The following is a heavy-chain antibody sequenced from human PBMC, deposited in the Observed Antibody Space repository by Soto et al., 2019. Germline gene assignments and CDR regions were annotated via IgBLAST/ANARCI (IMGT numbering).Heavy chain of an antibody. CDR1: GGSFSCYY. CDR2: INHSGST. Sequence: PSETLSLTCAVYGGSFSCYYWSWIRQPPGKGLEWIGEINHSGSTNYNPSLKSRVTISVDTSKNQLSLKLSSVTAADTAVYYCARGGYYDSSGYYYYVWYFDLWGRGTLVTVSS. V-gene: IGHV4-34*01. D-gene: IGHD3-22*01. CDR3: ARGGYYDSSGYYYYVWYFDL. J-gene: IGHJ2*01.